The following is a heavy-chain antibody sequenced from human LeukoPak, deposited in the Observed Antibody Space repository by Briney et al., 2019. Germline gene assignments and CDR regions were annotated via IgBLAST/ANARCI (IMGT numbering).Heavy chain of an antibody. CDR2: FDPEDGAT. CDR3: ATESHYYDSSGPTPSWFDP. D-gene: IGHD3-22*01. Sequence: ASVKVSCKVSGYTLTELSMHWVRQAPGKGLEWMGGFDPEDGATIYAQKFQGRVTMTEDTSTDTAYMELSSLRSEDTAVYYCATESHYYDSSGPTPSWFDPWGQGTLVTVSS. J-gene: IGHJ5*02. CDR1: GYTLTELS. V-gene: IGHV1-24*01.